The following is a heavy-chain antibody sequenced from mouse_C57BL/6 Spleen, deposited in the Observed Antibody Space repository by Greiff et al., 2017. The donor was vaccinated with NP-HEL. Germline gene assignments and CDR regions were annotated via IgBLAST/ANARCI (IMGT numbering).Heavy chain of an antibody. J-gene: IGHJ4*01. V-gene: IGHV1-85*01. CDR2: IYPRDGST. Sequence: VQLQQSGPELVKPGASVKLSCKASGYTFTSYDINWVKQRPGQGLEWIGWIYPRDGSTKYNEKLKGKATLTVDTSSSTAYMELHSLTSEDSAVYFCARSGTTVVATGNYYAMDYWGQGTSVTVSS. CDR1: GYTFTSYD. D-gene: IGHD1-1*01. CDR3: ARSGTTVVATGNYYAMDY.